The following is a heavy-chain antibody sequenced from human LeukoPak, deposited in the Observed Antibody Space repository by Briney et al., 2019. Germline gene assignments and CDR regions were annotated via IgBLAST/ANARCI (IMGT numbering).Heavy chain of an antibody. CDR2: ISSSSSYI. D-gene: IGHD3-10*01. CDR1: GFTFSSYS. CDR3: ARFPITMVRGNPIDAFDI. Sequence: TGGSLRLSCAASGFTFSSYSINWVRQAPGKGLEWVSSISSSSSYIYYADSVKGRFTISRDNAKNSLYLQMSSLRAEDTAVYYCARFPITMVRGNPIDAFDIWGQGTMVTVSS. J-gene: IGHJ3*02. V-gene: IGHV3-21*01.